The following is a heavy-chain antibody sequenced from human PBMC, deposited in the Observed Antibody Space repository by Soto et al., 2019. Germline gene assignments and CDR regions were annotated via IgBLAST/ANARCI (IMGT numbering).Heavy chain of an antibody. J-gene: IGHJ4*02. D-gene: IGHD3-16*01. CDR2: IYYSGST. CDR1: GGSISSSSYY. CDR3: GGGKKARKKKFDY. V-gene: IGHV4-39*01. Sequence: SETLSLTCTVSGGSISSSSYYWGWIRQPPGKGLEWIGSIYYSGSTYYNPSLKSRVTISVDTSKNQFSLKLSSVTAADTAVFYWGGGKKARKKKFDYGGREPRAPVP.